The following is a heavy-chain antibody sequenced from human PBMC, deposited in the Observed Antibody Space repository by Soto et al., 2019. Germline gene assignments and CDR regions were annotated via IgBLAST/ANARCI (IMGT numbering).Heavy chain of an antibody. D-gene: IGHD3-22*01. Sequence: SEILSLTCTVSGGSISSGGYYWSWIRQHPGKGLEWIGYIYYSGSTYHNPSLKSRVTISVDTSKNQFSLKLSSVTAADTAVYYCARDWGGGSYNPSITMIVVGPFDPWGQGTLVTVSS. V-gene: IGHV4-31*03. J-gene: IGHJ5*02. CDR1: GGSISSGGYY. CDR2: IYYSGST. CDR3: ARDWGGGSYNPSITMIVVGPFDP.